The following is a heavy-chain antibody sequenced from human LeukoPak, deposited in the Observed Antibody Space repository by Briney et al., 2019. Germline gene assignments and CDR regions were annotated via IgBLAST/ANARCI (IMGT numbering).Heavy chain of an antibody. D-gene: IGHD5-12*01. CDR2: ISSSSSYI. Sequence: GGSLRLSCAASGFTFSSYSMNWVRQAPGKGLEWVSSISSSSSYIYYADSVKGRFTISRDNAKTSLYLQMNSLRAEDTAVYYCARDYSGYDGAFDIWGQGTMVTVSS. CDR1: GFTFSSYS. CDR3: ARDYSGYDGAFDI. J-gene: IGHJ3*02. V-gene: IGHV3-21*01.